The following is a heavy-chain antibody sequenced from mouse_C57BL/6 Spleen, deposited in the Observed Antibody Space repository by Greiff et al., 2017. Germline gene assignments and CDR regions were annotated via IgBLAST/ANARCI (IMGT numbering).Heavy chain of an antibody. V-gene: IGHV1-19*01. CDR3: ATTAQATFYYDY. D-gene: IGHD3-2*02. J-gene: IGHJ2*01. Sequence: EVQLQQSGPVLVKPGASVKMSCKASGYTFTDYYMNWVKQSHGQSLEWIGVINPYNGGTSYNQKFKGKATLTVDKSSSTAYMELHSLTSEDSAVYYCATTAQATFYYDYWGQGTTLTVSS. CDR2: INPYNGGT. CDR1: GYTFTDYY.